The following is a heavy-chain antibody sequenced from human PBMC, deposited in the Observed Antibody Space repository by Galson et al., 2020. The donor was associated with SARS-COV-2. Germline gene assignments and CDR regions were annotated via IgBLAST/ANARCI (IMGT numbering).Heavy chain of an antibody. D-gene: IGHD3-10*01. Sequence: GESLKISCKGSGYSFTSHWIAWVRQMPGKGLEWMGIIYPGDSDTRYSPSFQGQVTISADKSISTAYLQWSSLKASDTAMYYCARRHYFDWYFDLWGRGTRASVSS. J-gene: IGHJ2*01. CDR2: IYPGDSDT. V-gene: IGHV5-51*01. CDR3: ARRHYFDWYFDL. CDR1: GYSFTSHW.